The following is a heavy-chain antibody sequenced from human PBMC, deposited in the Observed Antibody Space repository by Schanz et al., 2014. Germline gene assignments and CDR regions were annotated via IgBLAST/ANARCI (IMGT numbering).Heavy chain of an antibody. Sequence: QVQLQESGPGLVKPSETLSLTCTVSGGSISSRDFYWSWIRQFPGKGLEWIGYISYSGSTSFNPSLKSRLTMSVDTSKNQFSLRLSSVTAADTAIYYCSRGECSSTSCHEVAPPDDWGQGTLVTVSS. V-gene: IGHV4-31*03. CDR3: SRGECSSTSCHEVAPPDD. CDR1: GGSISSRDFY. D-gene: IGHD2-2*01. CDR2: ISYSGST. J-gene: IGHJ4*02.